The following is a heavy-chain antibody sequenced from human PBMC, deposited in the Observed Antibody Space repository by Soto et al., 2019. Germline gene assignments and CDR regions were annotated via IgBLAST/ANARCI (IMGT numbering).Heavy chain of an antibody. CDR1: GYTFTKYG. CDR3: ARAASLWLSPS. J-gene: IGHJ5*02. D-gene: IGHD5-18*01. Sequence: QVQLVQSGAEVKKPGASVKVSCKASGYTFTKYGISWVRQAPGQGLEWMGWINVYNGNTDYVEKLQGRVTMTTDTSTSTAYMELRSLRSDDTAVYYCARAASLWLSPSWGQGTLVTVSS. CDR2: INVYNGNT. V-gene: IGHV1-18*01.